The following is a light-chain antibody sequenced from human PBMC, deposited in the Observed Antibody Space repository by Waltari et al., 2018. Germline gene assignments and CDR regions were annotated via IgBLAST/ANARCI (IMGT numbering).Light chain of an antibody. CDR3: QRYGSSPLT. J-gene: IGKJ4*01. CDR2: GAS. CDR1: QRVSSSY. V-gene: IGKV3-20*01. Sequence: DIVLTQSPGTLSLSPGERANLACRARQRVSSSYLAWYQQKPGQAPRLLIYGASSRATGIPDRFSGSGSGTDFSLTISRLEPEDFAVYYCQRYGSSPLTFGGGTKVEIK.